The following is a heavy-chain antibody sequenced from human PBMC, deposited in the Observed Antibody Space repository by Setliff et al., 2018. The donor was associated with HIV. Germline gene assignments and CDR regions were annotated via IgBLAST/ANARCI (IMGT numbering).Heavy chain of an antibody. V-gene: IGHV4-38-2*01. D-gene: IGHD5-12*01. CDR3: ARQPLYNDYDWRSYYFDY. CDR2: MYHTGST. Sequence: WIRQPPGKGLEWIGSMYHTGSTYYSPSPNSRFTISVDTSKNQFSLKLRSVTAADTAVYYCARQPLYNDYDWRSYYFDYWGQGSLVTVSS. J-gene: IGHJ4*02.